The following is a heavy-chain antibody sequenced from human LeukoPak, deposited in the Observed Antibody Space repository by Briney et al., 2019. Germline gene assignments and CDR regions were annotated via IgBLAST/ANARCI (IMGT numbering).Heavy chain of an antibody. J-gene: IGHJ4*02. CDR3: ARDLNY. CDR2: IYRSGST. CDR1: GFTVSSNY. V-gene: IGHV3-66*01. Sequence: GGSLKLSCAASGFTVSSNYMTWVRQAPGKGLEWVSVIYRSGSTYYADSVKARFTISRDNSKNTLYLQMNSLRAEDTAVYYCARDLNYWGQGTLVTVSS.